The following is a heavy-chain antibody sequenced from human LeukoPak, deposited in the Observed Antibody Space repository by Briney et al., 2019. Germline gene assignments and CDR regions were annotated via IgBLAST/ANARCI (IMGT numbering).Heavy chain of an antibody. CDR1: GGTFSSYA. J-gene: IGHJ4*02. V-gene: IGHV1-69*13. CDR2: IIPIFGTA. CDR3: AGIRRDGYKPFDY. Sequence: SVKVSCKASGGTFSSYAISWVRQAPGQRLEWMGGIIPIFGTANYAQKFQGRVTITADESTSTAYMELSSLRSEDTAVYYCAGIRRDGYKPFDYWGQGTLVTVSS. D-gene: IGHD5-24*01.